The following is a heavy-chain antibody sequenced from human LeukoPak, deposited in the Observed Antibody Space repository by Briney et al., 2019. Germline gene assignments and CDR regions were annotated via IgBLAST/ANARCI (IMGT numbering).Heavy chain of an antibody. J-gene: IGHJ3*02. CDR3: ARDLIAAAGTSQDAFDI. D-gene: IGHD6-13*01. V-gene: IGHV4-39*07. CDR1: GVSISTSRYY. Sequence: SETLSLTCTVSGVSISTSRYYWGWIRQPPGKGLEWIGNIYYTGPTYYNASLESRVTISLDTSKNQFFLKLNSVTAADTAVYYCARDLIAAAGTSQDAFDIWGQGTMVTVSS. CDR2: IYYTGPT.